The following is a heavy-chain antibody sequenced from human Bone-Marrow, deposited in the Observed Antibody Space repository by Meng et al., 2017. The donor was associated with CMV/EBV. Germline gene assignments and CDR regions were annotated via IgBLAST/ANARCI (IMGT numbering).Heavy chain of an antibody. CDR3: ARESHCSSTSCYTPHYFAD. Sequence: GGSLRLSCAASGFTVSSNYMSWVRQAPGKGLEWVSVIYSGGSTYYADSVKGRFTISRDNSKNTLYLQMNSLRAEDTAVYYCARESHCSSTSCYTPHYFADWGPGNLVNFAS. V-gene: IGHV3-53*01. CDR1: GFTVSSNY. D-gene: IGHD2-2*02. J-gene: IGHJ4*01. CDR2: IYSGGST.